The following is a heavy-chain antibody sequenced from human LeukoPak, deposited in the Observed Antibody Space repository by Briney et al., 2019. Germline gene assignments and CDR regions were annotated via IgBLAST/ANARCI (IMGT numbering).Heavy chain of an antibody. Sequence: GGSLRLSCAASGFTFSSYGMHWVRQAPGKGLEWVAFIRYDESKKNYADSVKGRFTVSRDNSKNTLYLQMNSLRADDTAVYYCAKGTSWGYYDSSEYFQYWGQGTLVTVSS. V-gene: IGHV3-30*02. J-gene: IGHJ1*01. CDR2: IRYDESKK. CDR1: GFTFSSYG. CDR3: AKGTSWGYYDSSEYFQY. D-gene: IGHD3-22*01.